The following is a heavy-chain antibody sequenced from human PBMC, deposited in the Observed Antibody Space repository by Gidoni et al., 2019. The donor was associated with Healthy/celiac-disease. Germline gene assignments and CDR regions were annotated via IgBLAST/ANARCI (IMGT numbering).Heavy chain of an antibody. D-gene: IGHD7-27*01. J-gene: IGHJ4*02. V-gene: IGHV3-23*01. Sequence: FTISRDNSKNTLYLQMNSLRAEDTAVYYCAAPESRLGIFDYWGQGTLVTVSS. CDR3: AAPESRLGIFDY.